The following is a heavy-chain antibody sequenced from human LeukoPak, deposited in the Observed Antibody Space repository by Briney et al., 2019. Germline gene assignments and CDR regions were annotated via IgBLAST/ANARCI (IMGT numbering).Heavy chain of an antibody. D-gene: IGHD6-13*01. CDR3: ARSAAAAGATLENRFDP. CDR1: GYTFTSYA. J-gene: IGHJ5*02. V-gene: IGHV1-3*01. Sequence: ASVKVSCKASGYTFTSYAMHWVRQAPGQRREWMGWINAGNGNTKYSQKFQGRVTITRDTSASTAYMELSSLRAEDTAVYYCARSAAAAGATLENRFDPWGPGTLVTVSS. CDR2: INAGNGNT.